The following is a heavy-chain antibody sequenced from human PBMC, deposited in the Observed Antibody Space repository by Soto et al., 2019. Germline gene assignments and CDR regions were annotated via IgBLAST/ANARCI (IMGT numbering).Heavy chain of an antibody. Sequence: GGSLRLSCAASGFTFSSYGMHWVRQAPGKGLEWVAVIWYDGSNKYYADSVKGRFTISRDNSKNTLYLQMNSLRAEDTAVYYCARDLLGAQGITIFGVVTHGPDYWGQGTLVTVSS. J-gene: IGHJ4*02. CDR1: GFTFSSYG. V-gene: IGHV3-33*01. CDR2: IWYDGSNK. CDR3: ARDLLGAQGITIFGVVTHGPDY. D-gene: IGHD3-3*01.